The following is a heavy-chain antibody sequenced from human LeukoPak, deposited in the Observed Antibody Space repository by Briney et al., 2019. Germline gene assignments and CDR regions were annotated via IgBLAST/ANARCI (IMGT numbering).Heavy chain of an antibody. V-gene: IGHV3-21*01. CDR3: ARARSNIDV. Sequence: GGSLRLSCAASGFTFSSYSMNWVRQAPGKGLEWVSSSSSSSYIYYADSVKGRFTISRDNAKNSLYLQMNSLRAEDTAVYYCARARSNIDVWGKGTTVTVAS. J-gene: IGHJ6*03. CDR2: SSSSSYI. CDR1: GFTFSSYS.